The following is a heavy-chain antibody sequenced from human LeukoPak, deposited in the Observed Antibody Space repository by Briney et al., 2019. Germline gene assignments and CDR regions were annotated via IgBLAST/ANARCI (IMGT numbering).Heavy chain of an antibody. CDR1: GGSISSYY. D-gene: IGHD4-17*01. Sequence: SETLSLTCTVSGGSISSYYWSWIRQPPGEGLEWIGYIYYSGSTNYTPSLKSRVTISVDTSKNQFSLKLSSVTAADTAVYYCATTSRPPYGDFDYWGQGTLVTVSS. CDR2: IYYSGST. J-gene: IGHJ4*02. V-gene: IGHV4-59*08. CDR3: ATTSRPPYGDFDY.